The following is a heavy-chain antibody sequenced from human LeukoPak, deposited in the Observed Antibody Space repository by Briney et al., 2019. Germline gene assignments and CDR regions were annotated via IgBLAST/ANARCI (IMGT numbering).Heavy chain of an antibody. CDR2: INSDGSST. CDR3: ARADWLSEFDS. D-gene: IGHD3-9*01. J-gene: IGHJ4*02. V-gene: IGHV3-74*01. Sequence: GGSLRLSCAASGFSFSTYTMSWVRQAPGKGLVWVSRINSDGSSTSYADSVKGRFTISRDSGKNTLYLQMNSLRAEDTAVYYCARADWLSEFDSWGQGTLVTVSS. CDR1: GFSFSTYT.